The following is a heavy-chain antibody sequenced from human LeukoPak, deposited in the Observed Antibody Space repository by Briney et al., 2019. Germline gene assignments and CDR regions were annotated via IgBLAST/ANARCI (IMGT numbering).Heavy chain of an antibody. J-gene: IGHJ4*02. CDR3: AKDERGYSYGLIDY. D-gene: IGHD5-18*01. Sequence: PGGSLRLSCAASGFTFSSYGMHWVRQAPGKGLEWEAVIWYDGSNKYYADSVKGRFTISRDNSKNTLYLQMNSLRAEDTAVYYCAKDERGYSYGLIDYWGQGTLVTVSS. V-gene: IGHV3-33*06. CDR1: GFTFSSYG. CDR2: IWYDGSNK.